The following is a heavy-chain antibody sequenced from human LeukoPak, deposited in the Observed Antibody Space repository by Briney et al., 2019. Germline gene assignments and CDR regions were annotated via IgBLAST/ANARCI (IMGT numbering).Heavy chain of an antibody. V-gene: IGHV3-48*03. J-gene: IGHJ4*02. CDR3: ATRQWLASHFDY. D-gene: IGHD6-19*01. CDR2: ISSSGSTI. CDR1: GFTFSSYE. Sequence: PGGSLRLSCAASGFTFSSYEMNWVRQAPGEGREWVSYISSSGSTIYYADSVKGRFTISRDNAKNSLYLQMNSLRAEDTAVYYCATRQWLASHFDYWGQGTLVTVSS.